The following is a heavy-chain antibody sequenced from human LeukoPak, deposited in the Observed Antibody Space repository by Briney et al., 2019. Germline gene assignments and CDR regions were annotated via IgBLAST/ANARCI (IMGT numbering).Heavy chain of an antibody. CDR2: IYYDGSNN. CDR1: GFTFNSFG. Sequence: GGSLRLSCAASGFTFNSFGIHWVRQAPGKGLEWVAVIYYDGSNNFYSDSVKGRFTISRDNSKNTVFLQMNSLRAEDTSIYYCATGGLSGAACLGYWGQGTLVTVSS. J-gene: IGHJ4*02. V-gene: IGHV3-30*12. CDR3: ATGGLSGAACLGY. D-gene: IGHD2-21*02.